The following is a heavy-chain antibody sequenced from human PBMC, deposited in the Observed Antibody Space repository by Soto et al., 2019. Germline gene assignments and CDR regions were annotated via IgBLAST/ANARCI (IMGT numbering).Heavy chain of an antibody. J-gene: IGHJ6*02. CDR1: GYTFTGYY. CDR2: INPNSGGT. D-gene: IGHD2-8*01. CDR3: ARDAGRHCTNGVCYTTDYYYYYGMDV. Sequence: ASVKVSCKASGYTFTGYYMHWVRQAPGQGLEWMGWINPNSGGTNYAQKFQGWVTMTRDTSISTAYMELSRLRSDDTAVYYCARDAGRHCTNGVCYTTDYYYYYGMDVWGQGTTVTVSS. V-gene: IGHV1-2*04.